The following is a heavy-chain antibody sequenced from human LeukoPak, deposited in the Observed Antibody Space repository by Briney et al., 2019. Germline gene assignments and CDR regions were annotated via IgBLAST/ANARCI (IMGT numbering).Heavy chain of an antibody. V-gene: IGHV3-7*01. D-gene: IGHD1-26*01. Sequence: PGGSLRLSCAASGFTFSSHGMSWVRQAPGKGLEWVANIQQDGSETYYVDSVKGRFTVSRDNAKNSLYLQMNSLRGEDTAVYYCARDRVGATITDCWGQGTLVTVSS. CDR1: GFTFSSHG. J-gene: IGHJ4*02. CDR2: IQQDGSET. CDR3: ARDRVGATITDC.